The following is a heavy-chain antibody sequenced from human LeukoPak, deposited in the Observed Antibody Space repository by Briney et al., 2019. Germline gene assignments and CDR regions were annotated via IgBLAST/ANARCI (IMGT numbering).Heavy chain of an antibody. CDR3: ARDRIVGATCFDY. V-gene: IGHV3-33*01. CDR2: IWYDGSNK. D-gene: IGHD1-26*01. CDR1: GFTFSSYG. Sequence: GSLRLSCAASGFTFSSYGMHWVRQAPGKGLEWVAVIWYDGSNKYYADSVKGRFTISRDNSKNTLYLQMNSLRAEDTAVYYCARDRIVGATCFDYWGQGTLVTVSS. J-gene: IGHJ4*02.